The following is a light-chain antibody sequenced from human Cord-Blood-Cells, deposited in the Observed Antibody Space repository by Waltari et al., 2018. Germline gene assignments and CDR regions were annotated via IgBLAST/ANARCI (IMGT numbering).Light chain of an antibody. CDR1: SGHSSYA. CDR2: LNSDGSH. V-gene: IGLV4-69*01. Sequence: QLVLTQSPSASASLGPSVTLTCTLSSGHSSYAIAWHPQQPEKGPRYLMKLNSDGSHSKGDGIPDRFSGSSSGAERYLTISSLQSEDEADYYCQTWGTGIRVFGGGTKLTVL. CDR3: QTWGTGIRV. J-gene: IGLJ3*02.